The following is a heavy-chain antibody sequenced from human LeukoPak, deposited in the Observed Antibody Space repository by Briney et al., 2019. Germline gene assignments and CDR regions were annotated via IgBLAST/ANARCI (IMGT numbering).Heavy chain of an antibody. CDR2: IIPIFGTA. Sequence: SVKVSCKASGGTFSSYAISWVRQAPGQGLEWMGGIIPIFGTANYAQKFQGRVTITTDESTSTAYMELSSMRSEDTAVYYCARGVGFNYYYYYMDVWGKGTTVTVSS. D-gene: IGHD3-16*01. CDR3: ARGVGFNYYYYYMDV. V-gene: IGHV1-69*05. CDR1: GGTFSSYA. J-gene: IGHJ6*03.